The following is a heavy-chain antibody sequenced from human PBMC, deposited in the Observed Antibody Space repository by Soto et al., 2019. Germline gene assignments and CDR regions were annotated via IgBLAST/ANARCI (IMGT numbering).Heavy chain of an antibody. J-gene: IGHJ6*02. CDR3: ARRDGSGIYPYYGMDV. V-gene: IGHV3-64*01. D-gene: IGHD3-10*01. Sequence: EVQLVESGGSLVQPGGSLRLSCAASGFTFSTYAMHWVRQAPGKGLEYVSAISSNGGSTYYANSVRGRFTISRDNSKNTLYLQMGSLRGDDMAVYYCARRDGSGIYPYYGMDVWGQGTTVTVSS. CDR1: GFTFSTYA. CDR2: ISSNGGST.